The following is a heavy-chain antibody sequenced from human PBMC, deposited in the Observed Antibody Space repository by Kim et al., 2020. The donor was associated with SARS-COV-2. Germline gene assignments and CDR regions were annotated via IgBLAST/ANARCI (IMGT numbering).Heavy chain of an antibody. J-gene: IGHJ3*01. CDR3: AREGPLGLDGLDV. D-gene: IGHD7-27*01. V-gene: IGHV6-1*01. Sequence: EYAVSGRSRIIINADTSKNQFSLQLSSVTPEDTAVYYCAREGPLGLDGLDVWGQGTVVKVSS.